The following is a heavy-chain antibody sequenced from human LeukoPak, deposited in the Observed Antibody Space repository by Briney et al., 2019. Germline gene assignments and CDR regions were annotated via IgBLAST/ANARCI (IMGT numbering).Heavy chain of an antibody. D-gene: IGHD2-15*01. J-gene: IGHJ6*03. CDR1: GFTFSNYP. V-gene: IGHV3-23*01. Sequence: GGSLRLSCAASGFTFSNYPMNWVRQAPGKGLEWVSTISGVGNSTYYAESVKGRFTVSRDNSKNTVYLQMNSLRVEDTAIYYCAKRADGCSGVSCYYYYMDVWGKGTTVTVSS. CDR3: AKRADGCSGVSCYYYYMDV. CDR2: ISGVGNST.